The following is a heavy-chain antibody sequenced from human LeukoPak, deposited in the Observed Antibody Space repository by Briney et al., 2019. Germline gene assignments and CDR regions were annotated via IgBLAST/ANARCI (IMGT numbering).Heavy chain of an antibody. CDR1: GYTFTVYY. J-gene: IGHJ6*02. CDR3: ARGRKWEPYGMDV. Sequence: GASVKVSFKASGYTFTVYYMHWVRQAPGQGLEWMGWINPNSGGTNYAQKFQGRVTMTRDTSISTAYMELSRLRSDDTAVYYCARGRKWEPYGMDVWGQGTTVTVSS. CDR2: INPNSGGT. V-gene: IGHV1-2*02. D-gene: IGHD1-26*01.